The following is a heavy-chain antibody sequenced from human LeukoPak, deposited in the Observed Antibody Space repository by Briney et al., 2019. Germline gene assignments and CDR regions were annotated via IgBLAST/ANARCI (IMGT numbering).Heavy chain of an antibody. CDR1: GITLSNYG. CDR3: AKGGATRGRFEN. D-gene: IGHD1-26*01. J-gene: IGHJ4*02. Sequence: GGSLRLSCVVSGITLSNYGMSWVRQAPGKGLEWVSGISERGGSTNYADSVKGRSVISRDTSKNTVYLQMNSLRAEDTAVYYCAKGGATRGRFENWGQGTLVTVSS. CDR2: ISERGGST. V-gene: IGHV3-23*01.